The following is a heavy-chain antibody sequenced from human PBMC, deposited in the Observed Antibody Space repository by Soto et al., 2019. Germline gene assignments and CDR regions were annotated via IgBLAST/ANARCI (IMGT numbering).Heavy chain of an antibody. J-gene: IGHJ4*02. CDR1: GFTFSSYS. CDR2: ISSSSSTI. D-gene: IGHD3-3*01. Sequence: EVQLVESGGGLVQPGGSLRLSCAASGFTFSSYSMNWVRQAPGKGLEWVSYISSSSSTIYYADSVKGRFTISRDNAKNSLYWQMNSLRDEDTAVYYCARDTQYDFWSVYYRDYWGQGTLVTVSS. V-gene: IGHV3-48*02. CDR3: ARDTQYDFWSVYYRDY.